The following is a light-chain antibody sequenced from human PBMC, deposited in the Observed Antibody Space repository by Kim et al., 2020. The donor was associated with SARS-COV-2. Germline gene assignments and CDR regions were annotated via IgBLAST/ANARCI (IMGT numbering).Light chain of an antibody. J-gene: IGKJ1*01. Sequence: SPGERAPLSCRASQSVSNNKLAWYQQKPGQAPRLLIYGASRRAIGIPDRFSGSGSGTEFTLTISRLEPEDFAVYYCQQYDGIPETFGQGTKVDIK. CDR1: QSVSNNK. CDR3: QQYDGIPET. CDR2: GAS. V-gene: IGKV3-20*01.